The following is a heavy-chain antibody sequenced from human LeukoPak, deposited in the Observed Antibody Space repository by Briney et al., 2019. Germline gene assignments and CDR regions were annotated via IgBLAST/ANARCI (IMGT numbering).Heavy chain of an antibody. CDR2: MNPNSGDT. CDR1: GYTFTSYD. Sequence: ASVKVSCKASGYTFTSYDINWVRQATGQGLEWMGWMNPNSGDTGYAQKFQGRVTMTRNTPISTAYMELSSLRSEDTAVYYCARGRLIYYGMDVWGQGTTVTVSS. J-gene: IGHJ6*02. V-gene: IGHV1-8*01. CDR3: ARGRLIYYGMDV. D-gene: IGHD2-21*01.